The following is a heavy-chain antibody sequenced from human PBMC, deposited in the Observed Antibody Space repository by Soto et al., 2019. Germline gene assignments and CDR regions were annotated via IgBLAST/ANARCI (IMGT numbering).Heavy chain of an antibody. CDR2: IIPIFGTA. CDR3: ARDRGYYGSGSYPKVPYYFDY. CDR1: GGTFSSYA. V-gene: IGHV1-69*13. J-gene: IGHJ4*02. D-gene: IGHD3-10*01. Sequence: SVKVSCKASGGTFSSYAISWVRQAPGQGLEWMGGIIPIFGTANYAQKFQGRVTITADESTSTAYMELSSLRSEDTAVYYCARDRGYYGSGSYPKVPYYFDYWGQGTLVTVSS.